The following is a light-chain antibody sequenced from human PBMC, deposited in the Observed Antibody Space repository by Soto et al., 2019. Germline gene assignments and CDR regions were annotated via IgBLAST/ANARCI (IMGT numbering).Light chain of an antibody. CDR1: QSVSSSY. CDR3: QQYGSSPRMYT. Sequence: EIVLTQSPGTLSLSPGERATLSCRASQSVSSSYLAWYQQKPGQAPRLLIYGASSRATGIPDRFSGSGSGTDFTLTISRLEAEDVAVYYCQQYGSSPRMYTFGQGTKLEIK. J-gene: IGKJ2*01. V-gene: IGKV3-20*01. CDR2: GAS.